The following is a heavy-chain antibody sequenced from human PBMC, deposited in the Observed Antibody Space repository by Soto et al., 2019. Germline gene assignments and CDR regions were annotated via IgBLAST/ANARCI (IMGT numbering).Heavy chain of an antibody. CDR3: ASYYYDSSGYYDY. V-gene: IGHV4-4*02. J-gene: IGHJ4*02. D-gene: IGHD3-22*01. Sequence: SETLSLTCAVSGGSISSSNWWSWVRQPPGKGLEWIGEIYHSGSTNYNPSLKSRVTISVDKSKNQFFLKLSSVTAADTAVYYCASYYYDSSGYYDYWGQGTLVTVSS. CDR2: IYHSGST. CDR1: GGSISSSNW.